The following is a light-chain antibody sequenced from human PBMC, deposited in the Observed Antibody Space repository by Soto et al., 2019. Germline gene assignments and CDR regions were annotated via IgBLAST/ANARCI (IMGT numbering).Light chain of an antibody. CDR3: SSYAASNNVV. CDR2: EVT. V-gene: IGLV2-8*01. J-gene: IGLJ3*02. Sequence: QSVLTQPPSASGSPEQSVTISCTGTSSDVGGYKYVSWYQQHPGKAPKLIIYEVTKRPSGVPDRFSGSKSGNTASLTVSGLQAEDEADYYCSSYAASNNVVFGGGTTLTVL. CDR1: SSDVGGYKY.